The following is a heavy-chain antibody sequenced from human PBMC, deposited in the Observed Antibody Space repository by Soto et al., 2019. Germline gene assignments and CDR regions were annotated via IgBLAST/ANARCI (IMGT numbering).Heavy chain of an antibody. CDR1: GFTFNYYW. CDR3: ARLGPYGSETYSFRYNWFDP. Sequence: GGSLRLSCVASGFTFNYYWMHWVRQAPGKGLMWVSRLQTDGSHPDYADSVKGRFTISRDNSKNTVYLQMNSLRGEDTAIYYCARLGPYGSETYSFRYNWFDPWGQGTLVTVSS. D-gene: IGHD3-10*01. V-gene: IGHV3-74*01. J-gene: IGHJ5*02. CDR2: LQTDGSHP.